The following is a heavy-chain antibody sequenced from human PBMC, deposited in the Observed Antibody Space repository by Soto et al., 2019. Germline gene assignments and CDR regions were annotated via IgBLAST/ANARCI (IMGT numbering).Heavy chain of an antibody. CDR3: ARGRYCLTGRCFPNWFDS. CDR2: IYKSATT. D-gene: IGHD2-15*01. CDR1: GDSISTVDYF. J-gene: IGHJ5*01. V-gene: IGHV4-30-4*01. Sequence: SETLSLTCSVSGDSISTVDYFWAWSRQPPGQALEYIGYIYKSATTYYNPSFESRVAISLDTSKSQFSLNVTSVTAADTAVYFCARGRYCLTGRCFPNWFDSWGQGTLVTVSS.